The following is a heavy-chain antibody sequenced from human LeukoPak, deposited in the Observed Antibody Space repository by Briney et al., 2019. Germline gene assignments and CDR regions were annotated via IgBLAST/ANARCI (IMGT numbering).Heavy chain of an antibody. CDR1: GFTFSSYE. J-gene: IGHJ6*03. CDR3: AKVKYNWNYGLGPRIMDV. Sequence: GSLRLSCAASGFTFSSYEMNWVRQAPGKGLEWVGLIKSKTNGETRDYAAPVKGRFTISRDDSDNTLYLQMNSLRAEDTAVYYCAKVKYNWNYGLGPRIMDVWGKGTTVTVSS. D-gene: IGHD1-7*01. V-gene: IGHV3-15*01. CDR2: IKSKTNGETR.